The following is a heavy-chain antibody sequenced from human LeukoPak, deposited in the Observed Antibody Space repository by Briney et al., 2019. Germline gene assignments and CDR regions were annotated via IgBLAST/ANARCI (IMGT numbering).Heavy chain of an antibody. CDR1: GGSISSGAYS. D-gene: IGHD2-15*01. Sequence: SETLSLTCAVSGGSISSGAYSWSWIRQPPGKGLEWIGYIYHSGSTYYNPSLKSRVTISVDRSKNQFSLKLSSVTAADTAAYYCARVAGAAEFDYWGQGTLVTVSS. V-gene: IGHV4-30-2*01. J-gene: IGHJ4*02. CDR2: IYHSGST. CDR3: ARVAGAAEFDY.